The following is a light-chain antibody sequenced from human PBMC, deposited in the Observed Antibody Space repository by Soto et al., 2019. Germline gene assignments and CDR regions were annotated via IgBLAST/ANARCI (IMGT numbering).Light chain of an antibody. V-gene: IGKV1-39*01. J-gene: IGKJ1*01. CDR3: QQSNNFPQT. CDR1: QNIDTY. CDR2: SAY. Sequence: DIQMTQSPSSLSASVGDRVTITCRASQNIDTYLNWYLQKPGQAPKLLIYSAYSLQSGVSPRFRGDGSGKDFTLTISSRQPEDFTTYYCQQSNNFPQTFGQGTTV.